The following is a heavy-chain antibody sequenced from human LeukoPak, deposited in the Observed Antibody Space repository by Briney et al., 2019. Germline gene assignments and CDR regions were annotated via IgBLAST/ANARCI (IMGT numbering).Heavy chain of an antibody. D-gene: IGHD1-26*01. V-gene: IGHV4-59*13. J-gene: IGHJ4*02. CDR2: IYYSGST. CDR3: ARLKEGAVNY. Sequence: KPSETLSLTCTVSGGSISSYYWSWIRQPTGEGLEWIGYIYYSGSTNYNPSLKSRVTISVDTSKNQFSLKLSSVTAADTAVYYCARLKEGAVNYWGQGTLVTVSS. CDR1: GGSISSYY.